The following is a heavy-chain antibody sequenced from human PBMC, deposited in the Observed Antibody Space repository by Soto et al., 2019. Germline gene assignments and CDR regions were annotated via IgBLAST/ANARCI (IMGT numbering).Heavy chain of an antibody. CDR1: GGTFRSTA. V-gene: IGHV1-69*06. CDR2: IIPIYDTS. CDR3: ARGAVMSVIPPRYTTDV. D-gene: IGHD2-8*02. Sequence: QPQLVQSGAELKKPGSSVKVSCKASGGTFRSTAISWVRQAPGQGLEWLGGIIPIYDTSNYAEKFQGRVTISADRSTSTAYMELRSLRSEDTAVYYCARGAVMSVIPPRYTTDVWGQVTTVTVSS. J-gene: IGHJ6*02.